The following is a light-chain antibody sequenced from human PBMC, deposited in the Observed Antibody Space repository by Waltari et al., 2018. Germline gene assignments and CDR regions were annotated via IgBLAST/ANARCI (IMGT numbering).Light chain of an antibody. J-gene: IGLJ3*02. Sequence: QSALTQPASVSGSPGQSLTISCTGTSSDVGDYNFVSWYQQHPGKAPKLIISHVNSRPSGVSNRFSGSKSGNTASLTISELQAEDGADYYCSSYTTSNTLWVFGGGTKLTVL. CDR1: SSDVGDYNF. CDR3: SSYTTSNTLWV. CDR2: HVN. V-gene: IGLV2-14*03.